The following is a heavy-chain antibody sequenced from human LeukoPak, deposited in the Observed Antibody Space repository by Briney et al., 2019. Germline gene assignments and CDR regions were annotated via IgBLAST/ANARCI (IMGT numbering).Heavy chain of an antibody. Sequence: ASVKVSCKASGGTFSSYAISWVRQAPGQGLEWMGRIIPIFGTANYAQKFQGRVTITTDESTSTAYMELSSLRSEDTAVYYCARDKGYYYDSSGYGTHHYYYYTDVWGKGTTVTVSS. V-gene: IGHV1-69*05. D-gene: IGHD3-22*01. J-gene: IGHJ6*03. CDR3: ARDKGYYYDSSGYGTHHYYYYTDV. CDR2: IIPIFGTA. CDR1: GGTFSSYA.